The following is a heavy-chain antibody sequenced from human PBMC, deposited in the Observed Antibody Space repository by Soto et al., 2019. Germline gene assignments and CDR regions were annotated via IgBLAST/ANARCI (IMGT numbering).Heavy chain of an antibody. Sequence: ASVKVSCKVSGYTLTELSMHWVRQAPGKGLEWMGGFDPEDGETIYAQKFQGRVTMTEDTSTDTAYMELSSLRSEDTAVYYCATEFLEWSIYHYYFDYWGQGTLVTVSS. CDR3: ATEFLEWSIYHYYFDY. J-gene: IGHJ4*02. CDR2: FDPEDGET. D-gene: IGHD3-3*01. CDR1: GYTLTELS. V-gene: IGHV1-24*01.